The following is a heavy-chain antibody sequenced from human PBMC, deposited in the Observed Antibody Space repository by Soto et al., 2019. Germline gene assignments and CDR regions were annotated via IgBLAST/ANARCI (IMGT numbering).Heavy chain of an antibody. J-gene: IGHJ5*02. D-gene: IGHD2-21*02. Sequence: SETLSLTCTVSGDSIGGVGYWSWIRQFPGRGLEWIGCISSSGSTYYNPALNNRISLSLDTSQNQFPLKLLSVTAADTAIYYCARSGVTGIVIPSHWFDPWGQGTLVTVSS. CDR3: ARSGVTGIVIPSHWFDP. CDR2: ISSSGST. CDR1: GDSIGGVGY. V-gene: IGHV4-31*03.